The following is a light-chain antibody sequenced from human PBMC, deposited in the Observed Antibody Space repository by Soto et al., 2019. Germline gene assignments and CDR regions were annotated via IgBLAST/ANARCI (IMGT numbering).Light chain of an antibody. Sequence: QSVLTQPLSVSGTPGQRVTISCSGSSSNVGTNYVHWYQHLPGAAPKLLIYRNDRRPSGVSDRFSGSKSGTSASLAISEPQSEDEADYYCATWDDDLSGRVVFGGGTQLTVL. V-gene: IGLV1-47*01. CDR2: RND. CDR1: SSNVGTNY. J-gene: IGLJ7*01. CDR3: ATWDDDLSGRVV.